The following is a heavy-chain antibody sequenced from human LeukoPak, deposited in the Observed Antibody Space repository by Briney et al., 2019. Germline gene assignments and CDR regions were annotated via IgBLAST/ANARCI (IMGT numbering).Heavy chain of an antibody. CDR1: GFTFSSYD. Sequence: PGGSLRLSCAASGFTFSSYDMHWVRQATGKGLEWASAIGTAGDTYYPGSVKGRFTISRENAKNSLYLQMNSLRAGDTAVYYCARGRYSSGWYWDYWGQGTLVTVSS. CDR3: ARGRYSSGWYWDY. V-gene: IGHV3-13*01. D-gene: IGHD6-19*01. CDR2: IGTAGDT. J-gene: IGHJ4*02.